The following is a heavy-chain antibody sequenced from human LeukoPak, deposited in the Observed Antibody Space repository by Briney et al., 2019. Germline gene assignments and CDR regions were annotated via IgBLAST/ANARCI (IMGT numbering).Heavy chain of an antibody. J-gene: IGHJ6*02. Sequence: SQTLSLTCAVSGGSISSGGYSWRWIRQPPGKGLEWIGYIYHSGSTYYNPSLKSRVTISVDRSKNQFSLKLSSVTAADTAVYYCASNYVGAKYYYYGMDVWGQGTTVTVSS. CDR1: GGSISSGGYS. V-gene: IGHV4-30-2*01. D-gene: IGHD1-26*01. CDR3: ASNYVGAKYYYYGMDV. CDR2: IYHSGST.